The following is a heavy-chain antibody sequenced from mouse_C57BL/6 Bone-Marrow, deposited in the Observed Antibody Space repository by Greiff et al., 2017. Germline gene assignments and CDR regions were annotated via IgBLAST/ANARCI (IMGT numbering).Heavy chain of an antibody. CDR3: TRVYGFAY. V-gene: IGHV1-15*01. CDR1: GYTFTDYE. Sequence: VQLKESGAELVRPGASVTLSCKASGYTFTDYEMHWVKQTPVHGLEWIGAIAPETGGTAYNQKFKGKAILTADKSSSTAYMELRSLTSEDSAVYYCTRVYGFAYWGQGTLVTVSA. D-gene: IGHD1-1*02. J-gene: IGHJ3*01. CDR2: IAPETGGT.